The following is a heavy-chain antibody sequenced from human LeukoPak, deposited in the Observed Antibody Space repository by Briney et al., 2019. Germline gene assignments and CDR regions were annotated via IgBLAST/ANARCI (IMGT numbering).Heavy chain of an antibody. CDR1: GGTFSSYA. J-gene: IGHJ4*02. V-gene: IGHV1-69*05. Sequence: SVKVSCKASGGTFSSYAISWVRQAPGQGLEWMGRIIPIFGTANYAQKFQGRVTITTDESTSTAYMELSSLRSEDTAVYYCTGGPPNYYDSSGYQYSSDYWGQGTLVTVSS. CDR2: IIPIFGTA. CDR3: TGGPPNYYDSSGYQYSSDY. D-gene: IGHD3-22*01.